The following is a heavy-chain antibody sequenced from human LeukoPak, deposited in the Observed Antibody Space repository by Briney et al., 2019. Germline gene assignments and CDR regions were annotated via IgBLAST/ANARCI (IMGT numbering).Heavy chain of an antibody. V-gene: IGHV1-3*01. Sequence: ASVKVSCKASGHTSTTYAIHWVRQAPGQGLEWMGWINAGNGNIKYSQKFQGRVTITGDTSASTAHMELSSLRSEDTAVYYCARGYCSSTSCYMDVWGQGTTVT. CDR1: GHTSTTYA. D-gene: IGHD2-2*01. CDR3: ARGYCSSTSCYMDV. CDR2: INAGNGNI. J-gene: IGHJ6*02.